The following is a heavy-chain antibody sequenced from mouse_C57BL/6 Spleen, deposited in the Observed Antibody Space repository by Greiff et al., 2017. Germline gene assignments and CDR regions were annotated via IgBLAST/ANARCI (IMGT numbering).Heavy chain of an antibody. CDR1: GYTFTSYW. D-gene: IGHD1-1*01. Sequence: QVQLQQPGAELVKPGASVKLSCKASGYTFTSYWMHWVKQRPGQGLEWIGMIHPNSGSNNYNAKFKSKATLSVDKSSSTAYMQLSSLTSEDSAVYYCARSDYGSSYNFDYWGQGTTRTVSS. CDR2: IHPNSGSN. V-gene: IGHV1-64*01. CDR3: ARSDYGSSYNFDY. J-gene: IGHJ2*01.